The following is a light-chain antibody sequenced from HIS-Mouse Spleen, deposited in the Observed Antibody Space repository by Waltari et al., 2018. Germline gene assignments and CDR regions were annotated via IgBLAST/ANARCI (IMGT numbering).Light chain of an antibody. Sequence: SYELTQPPSVSVSLGQMARITCSGEALPKKYAYWYQQKPGQFPVLVIDEDSKRPSGIPERFSGSSSGTMATLTISGAQVGDEADYYCYSTDSSGNHRVFGGGTKLTVL. J-gene: IGLJ2*01. CDR3: YSTDSSGNHRV. V-gene: IGLV3-10*01. CDR2: EDS. CDR1: ALPKKY.